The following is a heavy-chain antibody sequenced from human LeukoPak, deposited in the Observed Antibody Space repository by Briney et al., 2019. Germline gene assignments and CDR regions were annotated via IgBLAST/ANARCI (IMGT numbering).Heavy chain of an antibody. CDR3: TTRTLSIAVAGMDYFDY. Sequence: GGSLRLSCAASGFTFSNAWMSWVRQAPGKGLEWVGRMKSKTDGGTTDYAAPVKGRFTISRDDSKNTLYLQMNSLKTEDTAVYYCTTRTLSIAVAGMDYFDYWGQGTLVTVSS. D-gene: IGHD6-19*01. CDR1: GFTFSNAW. V-gene: IGHV3-15*01. J-gene: IGHJ4*02. CDR2: MKSKTDGGTT.